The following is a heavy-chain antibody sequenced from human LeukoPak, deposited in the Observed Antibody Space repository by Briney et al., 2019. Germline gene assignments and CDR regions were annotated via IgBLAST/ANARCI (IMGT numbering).Heavy chain of an antibody. J-gene: IGHJ4*02. CDR3: AARKVRGVWFYLDY. V-gene: IGHV3-23*01. CDR2: ISGSGSNT. Sequence: GGSLRLSCAASGFTFSSYAVSWVRQAPGKGLEWVAAISGSGSNTYYADSVKGRFAIPTDNSKNTLYLQMNSLRVEDTAVYFCAARKVRGVWFYLDYWGQGTLVTVSS. CDR1: GFTFSSYA. D-gene: IGHD3-10*01.